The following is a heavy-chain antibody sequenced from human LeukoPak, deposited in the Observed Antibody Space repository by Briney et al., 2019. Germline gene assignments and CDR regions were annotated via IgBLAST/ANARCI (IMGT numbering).Heavy chain of an antibody. CDR1: GYTFTDYY. CDR2: INPNSGGT. CDR3: ATLFRFPELWELPHDAFDI. D-gene: IGHD1-26*01. Sequence: ASVKVSCKASGYTFTDYYMHWVRQAPGQGLEWMGWINPNSGGTNYAQKFQCRVTMTRDTSISTAYMELSRLRSDDTAVYYCATLFRFPELWELPHDAFDIWGQGTMVTVSS. V-gene: IGHV1-2*02. J-gene: IGHJ3*02.